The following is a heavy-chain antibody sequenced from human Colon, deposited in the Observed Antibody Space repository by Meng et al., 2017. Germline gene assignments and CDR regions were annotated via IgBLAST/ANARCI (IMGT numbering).Heavy chain of an antibody. J-gene: IGHJ4*02. CDR2: ISSGSNFI. V-gene: IGHV3-21*01. CDR1: GLTFSSHR. CDR3: ARDIPGRLFDN. D-gene: IGHD6-6*01. Sequence: EVQLVESGGGLVKPGGSLRLSCAASGLTFSSHRMNWVRQAPGKGLEWVSTISSGSNFIYYADPLKGRFTISRDNAKNSLYLQIDSLRAEDTAVYYCARDIPGRLFDNWGQGTLVTVSS.